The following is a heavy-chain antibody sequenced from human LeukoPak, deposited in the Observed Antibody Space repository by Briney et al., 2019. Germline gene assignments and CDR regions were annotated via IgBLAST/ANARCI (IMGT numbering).Heavy chain of an antibody. V-gene: IGHV1-18*01. CDR1: GYTFTSYG. J-gene: IGHJ3*02. Sequence: GASVKVSCKASGYTFTSYGISWVQQAPGQGLEWTGWISAYNGNTNYAQKLQGRVTMTTDTSTSTAYMELGSLRSDDTAVYYCARVTPAYAFDIWGQGTMVTVSS. CDR2: ISAYNGNT. CDR3: ARVTPAYAFDI.